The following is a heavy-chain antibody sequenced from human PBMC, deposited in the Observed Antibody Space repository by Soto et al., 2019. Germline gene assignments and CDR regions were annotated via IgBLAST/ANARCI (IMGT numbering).Heavy chain of an antibody. CDR3: AHRVLRTVFGLVTTTAIYFDF. CDR1: GFSLTTSGVG. Sequence: QITLNESGPTPVKPRQTLTLTCTFSGFSLTTSGVGVGWIRQSPGKVPEWLALIYWDDDKRYSPSLKSRLTITKDTSKNQVVLTMADLDPADTATYYCAHRVLRTVFGLVTTTAIYFDFWGQGTPVAVSS. V-gene: IGHV2-5*02. CDR2: IYWDDDK. D-gene: IGHD3-3*01. J-gene: IGHJ4*02.